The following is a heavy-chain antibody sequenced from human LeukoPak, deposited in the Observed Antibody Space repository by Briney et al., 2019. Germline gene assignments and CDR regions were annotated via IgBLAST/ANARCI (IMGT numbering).Heavy chain of an antibody. CDR1: GYSIGNGYF. D-gene: IGHD3-22*01. CDR2: IHYGGST. CDR3: ARAGDSSGYYYFDY. J-gene: IGHJ4*02. Sequence: SETLSLTCNVSGYSIGNGYFWGWIRQPPGKGLEWIGSIHYGGSTYYNPSLKSRVTISVDTSKNQFSLKLSSVTAADTAVYYCARAGDSSGYYYFDYWGQGTLVTVSS. V-gene: IGHV4-38-2*02.